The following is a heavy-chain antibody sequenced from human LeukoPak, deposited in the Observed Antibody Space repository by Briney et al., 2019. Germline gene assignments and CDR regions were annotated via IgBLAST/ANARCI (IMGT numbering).Heavy chain of an antibody. V-gene: IGHV4-34*01. CDR1: GGSFSGYY. D-gene: IGHD3-22*01. J-gene: IGHJ6*03. CDR2: ISHSGST. Sequence: SETLSLTCAVYGGSFSGYYWSWIRQPPGKGLEWIGEISHSGSTNYNPSLKSRVTISVDTSKNQFSLKLSSVTAADTAVYYCARRHYYDSSGYYWKYYYYYYYMDVWGKGTTVTVSS. CDR3: ARRHYYDSSGYYWKYYYYYYYMDV.